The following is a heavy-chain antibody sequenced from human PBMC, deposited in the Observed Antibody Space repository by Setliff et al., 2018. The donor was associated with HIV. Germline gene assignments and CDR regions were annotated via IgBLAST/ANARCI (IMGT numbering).Heavy chain of an antibody. CDR3: ASIELAAMVPVDY. J-gene: IGHJ4*02. D-gene: IGHD5-18*01. CDR1: GFTFSDYY. Sequence: GGSLRLSCAASGFTFSDYYMSWIRQAPGTGLEWVSSISSSSYYIYYSDSVKGRFTISRDNAKNSLFLQMNSLRAEDTAVYYCASIELAAMVPVDYWGQGTLVTVSS. CDR2: ISSSSYYI. V-gene: IGHV3-11*06.